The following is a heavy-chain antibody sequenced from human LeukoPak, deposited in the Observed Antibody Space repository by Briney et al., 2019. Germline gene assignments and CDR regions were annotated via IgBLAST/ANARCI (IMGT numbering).Heavy chain of an antibody. D-gene: IGHD3-10*01. CDR1: GFTFSSYW. CDR2: IQSDGST. V-gene: IGHV3-74*01. Sequence: GGSLRLSCVASGFTFSSYWMHWVRQTPGQGLMWVARIQSDGSTIYADSAQRRFTISRDNAKHTVYLQMNSLRVDDTAVYFCTRAITYFYGSVSYDGFESWGQGIRVTVSS. J-gene: IGHJ5*01. CDR3: TRAITYFYGSVSYDGFES.